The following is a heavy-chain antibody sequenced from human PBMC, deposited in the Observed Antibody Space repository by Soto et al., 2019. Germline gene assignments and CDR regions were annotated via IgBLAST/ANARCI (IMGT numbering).Heavy chain of an antibody. Sequence: QVQLQQWGAGLLKPSETLSLTCAVYGGSFSGYYWSWIRQPPGKGLEWIGEINHSGSTNYNPSLKSRVTISVDTSKNQVSLKLSSVTAADTAVYYCASYDILTEGMDVWGQGTTVTVSS. CDR1: GGSFSGYY. CDR2: INHSGST. V-gene: IGHV4-34*01. D-gene: IGHD3-9*01. J-gene: IGHJ6*02. CDR3: ASYDILTEGMDV.